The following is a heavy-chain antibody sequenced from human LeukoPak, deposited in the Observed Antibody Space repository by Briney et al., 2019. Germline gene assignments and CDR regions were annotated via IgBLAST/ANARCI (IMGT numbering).Heavy chain of an antibody. D-gene: IGHD3-16*01. CDR3: ARAMITFGGVYNWFDP. V-gene: IGHV1-18*01. CDR2: ISPYNGNT. Sequence: ASVKVSCMASGYTFTSYGISWVRQAPGQGLEWMGWISPYNGNTNYAQKLQGRVTMTTDTSTSTAYMELRSLRSDDTAVYYCARAMITFGGVYNWFDPWGQGTLVTVSS. CDR1: GYTFTSYG. J-gene: IGHJ5*02.